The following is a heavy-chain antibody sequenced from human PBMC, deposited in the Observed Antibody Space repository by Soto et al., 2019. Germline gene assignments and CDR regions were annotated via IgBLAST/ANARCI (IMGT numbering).Heavy chain of an antibody. CDR1: GGSVSSGSYY. D-gene: IGHD2-2*02. Sequence: PSETLSLTCTVSGGSVSSGSYYWSWIRQPPGKGLEWIGYIYYSGNTNYNPSLKSRVTISLDTSKNQFSLKMRSVTAADTAVYYCAREKGYCSSTSCYTRFNWFDPWGQGTLVTAPQ. CDR3: AREKGYCSSTSCYTRFNWFDP. V-gene: IGHV4-61*01. CDR2: IYYSGNT. J-gene: IGHJ5*02.